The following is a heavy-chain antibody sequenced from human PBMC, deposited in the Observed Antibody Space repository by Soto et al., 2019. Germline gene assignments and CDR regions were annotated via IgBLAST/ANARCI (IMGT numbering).Heavy chain of an antibody. CDR2: IRSKPNSYAT. CDR3: ARVSYDFWSGYYYYYYMDV. D-gene: IGHD3-3*01. Sequence: PGGSLRLSCAASGFTFSGSAMHWVRQASGKGLEWVGRIRSKPNSYATAYAASVKGRFTISRDDSKNTEYLQMNSLKTEYTAVYFCARVSYDFWSGYYYYYYMDVWGKGTAVTVSS. CDR1: GFTFSGSA. J-gene: IGHJ6*03. V-gene: IGHV3-73*01.